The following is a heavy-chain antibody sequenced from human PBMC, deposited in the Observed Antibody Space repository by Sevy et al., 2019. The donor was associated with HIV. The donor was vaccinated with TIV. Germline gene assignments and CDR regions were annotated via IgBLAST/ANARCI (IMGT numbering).Heavy chain of an antibody. Sequence: GGSLRLSCAASGFTFSSYAMHWVRQAPGKGLKWVAVISYDGSNKYYADSVKGRFTISRDNSKNTLYLQMNSLRAEDTAVYYCARGGRDDYVWGSYRRSGERQPSYYYYYYMDVWGKGTTVTVSS. D-gene: IGHD3-16*02. V-gene: IGHV3-30-3*01. CDR2: ISYDGSNK. J-gene: IGHJ6*03. CDR3: ARGGRDDYVWGSYRRSGERQPSYYYYYYMDV. CDR1: GFTFSSYA.